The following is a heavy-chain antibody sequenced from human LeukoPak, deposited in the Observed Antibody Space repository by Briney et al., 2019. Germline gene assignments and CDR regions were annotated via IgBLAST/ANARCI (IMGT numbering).Heavy chain of an antibody. J-gene: IGHJ4*02. CDR2: ITGRGDRT. Sequence: QPGGSLRLSCEASGFTFSSYAMSWVRQAPGKGLEWVSAITGRGDRTYYADFVKGRFTISRDNSKNTLYLQMNSLRAEDTAVYHCAKDSGSSGWYFDYWGQGTLVTVSS. CDR1: GFTFSSYA. V-gene: IGHV3-23*01. CDR3: AKDSGSSGWYFDY. D-gene: IGHD6-19*01.